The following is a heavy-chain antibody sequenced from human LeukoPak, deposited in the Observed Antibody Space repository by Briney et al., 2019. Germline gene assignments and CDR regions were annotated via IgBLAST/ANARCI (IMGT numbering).Heavy chain of an antibody. CDR3: ARDPGYCSSTSCYSVSGMDV. CDR2: ISYDGSNK. D-gene: IGHD2-2*02. CDR1: GFTFSSYA. J-gene: IGHJ6*02. V-gene: IGHV3-30*04. Sequence: QPGGSLRLSCAASGFTFSSYAMHWVRQAPGKGLEWVAVISYDGSNKYYADSVKSRFTISRDNSKNTLYLQMNSLRAEDTAVYYCARDPGYCSSTSCYSVSGMDVWGQGTTVTVSS.